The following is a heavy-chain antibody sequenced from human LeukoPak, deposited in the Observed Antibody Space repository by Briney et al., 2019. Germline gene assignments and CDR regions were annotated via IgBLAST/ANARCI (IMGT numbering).Heavy chain of an antibody. Sequence: ASVKVSCKVSGYTLTELSIHWVRQAPGKGLEWMGGFNPKDGETIYAREFQGRVTMTEDTSTDTAYMELSSLRSEDTAVYYCASLFGASGIYYFDYWGQGTLVTVSS. D-gene: IGHD3-10*01. J-gene: IGHJ4*02. CDR1: GYTLTELS. CDR2: FNPKDGET. V-gene: IGHV1-24*01. CDR3: ASLFGASGIYYFDY.